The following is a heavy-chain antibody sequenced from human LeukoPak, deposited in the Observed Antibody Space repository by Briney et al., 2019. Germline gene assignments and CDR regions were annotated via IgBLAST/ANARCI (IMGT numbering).Heavy chain of an antibody. CDR3: ARSCRPTYYDFWSGHQNDAFDI. CDR2: IIPIFGTA. V-gene: IGHV1-69*05. D-gene: IGHD3-3*01. J-gene: IGHJ3*02. CDR1: GGTFSSYA. Sequence: ASVKVSCKASGGTFSSYAISWVRQAPGQGLEWIAGIIPIFGTANYAQKFQGRVTITTDVSTSTAYMELSSLRSEDTAVYYCARSCRPTYYDFWSGHQNDAFDIWGQGTMVTVSS.